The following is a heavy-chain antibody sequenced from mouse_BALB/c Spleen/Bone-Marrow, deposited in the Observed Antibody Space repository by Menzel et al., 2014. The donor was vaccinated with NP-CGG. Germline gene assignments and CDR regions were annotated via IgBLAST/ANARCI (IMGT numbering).Heavy chain of an antibody. V-gene: IGHV14-3*02. CDR3: ARGGNYGWFAY. Sequence: EVQLQQSGAELVKPGASAKLSCTASGFNIKDTYMHWVKQRPEQGLEWIGRIDPANGDIIYDPKFQGKATITADTSSNTAYLQLSSLTSEDTAVYYCARGGNYGWFAYWGQGTLVTVSA. D-gene: IGHD2-1*01. J-gene: IGHJ3*01. CDR2: IDPANGDI. CDR1: GFNIKDTY.